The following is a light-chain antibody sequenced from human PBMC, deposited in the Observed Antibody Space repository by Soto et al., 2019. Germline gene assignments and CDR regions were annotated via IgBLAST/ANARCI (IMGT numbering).Light chain of an antibody. V-gene: IGKV3-20*01. J-gene: IGKJ3*01. CDR2: GAS. CDR1: QSVTSSY. CDR3: HQYGSSPLT. Sequence: IVLTQSPGTLSLSPGERAVLTCRASQSVTSSYLAWYQQKPGQAPRLLMYGASSRATGIPDRFSGSGSGTDFTLTISRLEPEDFAMYYCHQYGSSPLTFGPGTKVDIK.